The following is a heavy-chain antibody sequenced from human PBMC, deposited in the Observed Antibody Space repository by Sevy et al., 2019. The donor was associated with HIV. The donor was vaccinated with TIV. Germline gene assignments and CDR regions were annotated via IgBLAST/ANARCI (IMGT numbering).Heavy chain of an antibody. J-gene: IGHJ4*02. CDR2: ISWNSGSI. V-gene: IGHV3-9*01. CDR3: AKDHRQANRITMVRGVSLDY. CDR1: GFTFDDYA. Sequence: GGSLRLSCAASGFTFDDYAMHWVRQAPGKGLEWVSGISWNSGSIGYADSVKGRFTISRDNAKNSLYLQMNSLRAEDTGLYYCAKDHRQANRITMVRGVSLDYWGQGTLVTVSS. D-gene: IGHD3-10*01.